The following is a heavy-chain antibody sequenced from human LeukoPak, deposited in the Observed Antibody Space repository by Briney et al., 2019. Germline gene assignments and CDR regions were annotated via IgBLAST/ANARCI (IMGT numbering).Heavy chain of an antibody. V-gene: IGHV4-31*03. CDR2: IYYSGST. J-gene: IGHJ3*02. Sequence: SETLSLTCTVSGGSISSGGYYWSWIRQHPGKGLEWIGYIYYSGSTYYNPSLKSRVTISVDTSKNQFSLKLSSVTAADTAVYYCARATAQVVVPADHGGKAFDIWGQGTMVTVSS. CDR3: ARATAQVVVPADHGGKAFDI. CDR1: GGSISSGGYY. D-gene: IGHD2-2*01.